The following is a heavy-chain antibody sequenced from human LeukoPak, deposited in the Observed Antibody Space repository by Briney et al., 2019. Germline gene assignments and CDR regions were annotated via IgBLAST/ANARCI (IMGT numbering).Heavy chain of an antibody. CDR3: AKDVSGYSSSWYSPLFDY. D-gene: IGHD6-13*01. CDR2: ISFDGSNK. Sequence: GGSLRLSCAASGFTFSSDGMHWVRQAPRKGLEWGAVISFDGSNKYYADPVKGRFTISRDNSKNTLYLQMNSLRAEDTAVYYCAKDVSGYSSSWYSPLFDYWGQGTLVTVSS. J-gene: IGHJ4*02. CDR1: GFTFSSDG. V-gene: IGHV3-30*18.